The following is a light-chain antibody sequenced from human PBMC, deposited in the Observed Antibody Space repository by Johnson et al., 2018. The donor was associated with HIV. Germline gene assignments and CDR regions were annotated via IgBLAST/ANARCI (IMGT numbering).Light chain of an antibody. CDR2: YNH. Sequence: QSALTQPPSMSAAPGQKVTIPCSGSSSNIGNNYASWYQQVPGTAPKLLIYYNHKRPSGIPDRFSGSKSGTSATLGITGLQTGDEADYYCGTWDNSLSAGVFGTGPKVTVL. V-gene: IGLV1-51*01. CDR1: SSNIGNNY. J-gene: IGLJ1*01. CDR3: GTWDNSLSAGV.